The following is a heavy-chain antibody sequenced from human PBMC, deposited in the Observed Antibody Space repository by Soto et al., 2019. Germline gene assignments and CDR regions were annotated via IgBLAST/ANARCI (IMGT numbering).Heavy chain of an antibody. D-gene: IGHD3-3*01. J-gene: IGHJ3*01. CDR2: IHYRGKT. Sequence: QLQLQESGPGLVKPSETLSLTCTVSGDSISGSSYFWGWVRQPPGRGLESIGAIHYRGKTHYSPSLKSRVTIAVDTSRNQFSLELPSVTAAATATYYCARYRNFVFGDDAFDVWGQGTMVAVSS. CDR1: GDSISGSSYF. CDR3: ARYRNFVFGDDAFDV. V-gene: IGHV4-39*01.